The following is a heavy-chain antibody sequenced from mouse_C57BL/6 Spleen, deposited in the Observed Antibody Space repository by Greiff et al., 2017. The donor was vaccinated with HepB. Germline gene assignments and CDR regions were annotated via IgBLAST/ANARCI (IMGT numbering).Heavy chain of an antibody. CDR1: GYTFTSYW. CDR2: IDPYDGDT. D-gene: IGHD2-13*01. J-gene: IGHJ1*03. CDR3: ARYACDSWALDV. V-gene: IGHV1-50*01. Sequence: VQLQQPGAELVKPGASVKLSCKASGYTFTSYWMQWVKQRPGKGLEWIGEIDPYDGDTSYNQKFKGKATLTVDKSSSTAYMELRSLTSEDSAVYYCARYACDSWALDVWGKGTTVTVSS.